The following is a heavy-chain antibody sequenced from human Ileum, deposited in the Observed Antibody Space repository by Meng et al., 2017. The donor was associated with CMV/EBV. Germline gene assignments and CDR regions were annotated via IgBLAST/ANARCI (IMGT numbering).Heavy chain of an antibody. D-gene: IGHD1-26*01. J-gene: IGHJ4*02. CDR3: ARDPPVSYSGSYSNQTDY. Sequence: TFVSYSMNWMRQAPGEGLEWVSSISSSSSYIYYADSVKGRFTISRDNAKNSLYLQMNSLRAEDTAVYYCARDPPVSYSGSYSNQTDYWGQGTLVTVSS. CDR2: ISSSSSYI. V-gene: IGHV3-21*01. CDR1: TFVSYS.